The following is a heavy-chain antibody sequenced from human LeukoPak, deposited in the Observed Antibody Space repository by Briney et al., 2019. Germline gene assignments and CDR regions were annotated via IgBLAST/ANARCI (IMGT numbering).Heavy chain of an antibody. CDR1: GFTFSSYG. CDR3: ARDRTDSSGYNYFDY. CDR2: IWYDGSNK. J-gene: IGHJ4*02. Sequence: PGGSLRLSCAASGFTFSSYGMHWVCQAPGKGLEWVAVIWYDGSNKYYADSVKGRFTISRDNSKNTLYLQMNSLRAEDTAVYYCARDRTDSSGYNYFDYWGQGTLVTVSS. D-gene: IGHD3-22*01. V-gene: IGHV3-33*01.